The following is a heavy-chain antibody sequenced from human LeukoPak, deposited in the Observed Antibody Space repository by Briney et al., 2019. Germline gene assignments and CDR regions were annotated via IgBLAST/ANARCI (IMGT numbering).Heavy chain of an antibody. CDR1: GYSISSGYY. V-gene: IGHV4-38-2*01. D-gene: IGHD5-12*01. CDR3: ARHRLSTTSGYAFDYMDD. CDR2: MCHSGST. J-gene: IGHJ6*03. Sequence: SETLSLTCAVSGYSISSGYYWGWIRQRPGNGLEWIESMCHSGSTYYNPSLKSRVTISVDTSENQFSLKLTSVTAADAAVYFCARHRLSTTSGYAFDYMDDWGKGTTVTVSS.